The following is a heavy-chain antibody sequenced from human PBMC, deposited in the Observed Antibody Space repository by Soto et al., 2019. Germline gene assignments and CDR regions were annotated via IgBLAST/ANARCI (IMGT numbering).Heavy chain of an antibody. CDR3: ARDKYSNYDYYYCGMDV. Sequence: ASVKVSCKASGYTFTSYYMHWVRQAPGQGLEWMGIINPSGGSTSYAQKFQGRVTMTRDTSTSTVYMELSSLRSEDTAVYYCARDKYSNYDYYYCGMDVWGQGTTVTVSS. CDR1: GYTFTSYY. D-gene: IGHD4-4*01. V-gene: IGHV1-46*01. CDR2: INPSGGST. J-gene: IGHJ6*02.